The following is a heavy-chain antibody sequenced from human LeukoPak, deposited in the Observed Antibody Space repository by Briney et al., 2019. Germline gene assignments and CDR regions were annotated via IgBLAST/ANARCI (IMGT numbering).Heavy chain of an antibody. D-gene: IGHD6-19*01. J-gene: IGHJ4*02. CDR3: TRGRWLERGDYFDY. CDR2: IANDGSRK. V-gene: IGHV3-30*04. Sequence: GGSLRLSCTASGFPFGDYPIHWVRQAPGKGLEWVAVIANDGSRKYYADSVKGRFTISRDNSQNTLYLQMDSLGTEDTAIYYCTRGRWLERGDYFDYWGQGTLVTASS. CDR1: GFPFGDYP.